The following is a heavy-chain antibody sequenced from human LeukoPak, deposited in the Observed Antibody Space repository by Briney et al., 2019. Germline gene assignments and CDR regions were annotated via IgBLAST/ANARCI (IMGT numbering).Heavy chain of an antibody. V-gene: IGHV4-59*08. J-gene: IGHJ4*02. CDR3: ARSNGVYSGYEWGY. D-gene: IGHD5-12*01. CDR1: GGSISSYY. Sequence: SETLSLTCTVSGGSISSYYWSWIRQPPGKGLEWIGYIYYSGSTNYNPSLKSRVTISVDTSKNQFSLKLSSVTAADTAVYYCARSNGVYSGYEWGYWGQGTLVTVSS. CDR2: IYYSGST.